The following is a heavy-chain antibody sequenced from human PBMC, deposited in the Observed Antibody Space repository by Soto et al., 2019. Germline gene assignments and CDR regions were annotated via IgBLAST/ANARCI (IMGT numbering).Heavy chain of an antibody. V-gene: IGHV5-51*01. Sequence: EVQLVQSGAEVKEPGESLKISCKGSGYSFNSYWIGWMRQMPGKGLEWMGIIYPDDSDTRYSPSFQGQVSISADKSISTAYLQWSSLKASDTAMYYCARRAYSSAWVPDYWGQGTLVTVSS. J-gene: IGHJ4*02. D-gene: IGHD6-19*01. CDR1: GYSFNSYW. CDR3: ARRAYSSAWVPDY. CDR2: IYPDDSDT.